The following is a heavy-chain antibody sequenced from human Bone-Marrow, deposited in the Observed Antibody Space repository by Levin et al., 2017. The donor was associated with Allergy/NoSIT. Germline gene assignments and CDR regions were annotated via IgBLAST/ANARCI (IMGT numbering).Heavy chain of an antibody. D-gene: IGHD4-17*01. Sequence: KPSETLSLTCTVSGGSISTNSYYWGWIRQPPGKGLEWIGSIYYSGSTYYSPSLKSRVTISVDTSKNQFFLRLSSVTAADTAVYYCALRAGVNPYWYFDIWGRGTLVTVSP. V-gene: IGHV4-39*07. CDR1: GGSISTNSYY. J-gene: IGHJ2*01. CDR2: IYYSGST. CDR3: ALRAGVNPYWYFDI.